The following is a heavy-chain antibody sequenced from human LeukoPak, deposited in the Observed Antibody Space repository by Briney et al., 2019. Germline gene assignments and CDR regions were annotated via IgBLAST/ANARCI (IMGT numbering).Heavy chain of an antibody. D-gene: IGHD6-6*01. J-gene: IGHJ5*02. CDR2: ICPGDSDT. Sequence: PGESLKISCKGSGYSFTSYWIGWVRQMPGEGLEWMGIICPGDSDTRYSPSFQGQVTISADKSISTAYLQWSSLKASDTAMYYCARLAARPSTRWFDPWGQGTLVTVSS. CDR3: ARLAARPSTRWFDP. V-gene: IGHV5-51*01. CDR1: GYSFTSYW.